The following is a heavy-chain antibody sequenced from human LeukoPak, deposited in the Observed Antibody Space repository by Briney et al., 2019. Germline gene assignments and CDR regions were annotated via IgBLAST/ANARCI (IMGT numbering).Heavy chain of an antibody. CDR3: ASLLGGFVEPRQFDP. J-gene: IGHJ5*02. Sequence: PSETLSLTCTVSVGSISSYYCSWLRQPPGKGLEWIGYIYYSGSTNYNPSLKSRVTISVDTPKNQLSLKLRSVTAADPAVYYCASLLGGFVEPRQFDPWGQGTLVTVSS. CDR2: IYYSGST. V-gene: IGHV4-59*01. CDR1: VGSISSYY. D-gene: IGHD3-10*01.